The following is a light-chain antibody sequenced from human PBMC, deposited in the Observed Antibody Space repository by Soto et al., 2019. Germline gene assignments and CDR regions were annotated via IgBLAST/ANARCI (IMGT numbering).Light chain of an antibody. CDR3: SAYAGTNDLGV. J-gene: IGLJ3*02. V-gene: IGLV2-8*01. CDR1: SSDIGIYDF. Sequence: QAVVTQPPSASGSPGQSVTISCTGTSSDIGIYDFVSWYQQHPGKAPKLLIYEVSKRPSGVPDRFSGSKSGNTASLTVSDLQTEDAADYYCSAYAGTNDLGVFGGGTKVTVL. CDR2: EVS.